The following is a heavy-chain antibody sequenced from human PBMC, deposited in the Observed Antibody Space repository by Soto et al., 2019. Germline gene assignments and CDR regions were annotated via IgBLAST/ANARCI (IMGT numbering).Heavy chain of an antibody. D-gene: IGHD3-3*01. CDR3: ARDEVVDFWSGYYTGSGPNYYYYGMDV. CDR2: ISAYNGNT. CDR1: GYTFTSCG. J-gene: IGHJ6*02. V-gene: IGHV1-18*01. Sequence: ASVKVSCKASGYTFTSCGISWVRQAPGQGLEWMGWISAYNGNTNYAQKLQGRVTMTTDTSTSTAYMELRSLRSDDTAVYYFARDEVVDFWSGYYTGSGPNYYYYGMDVWGQGTTVTVSS.